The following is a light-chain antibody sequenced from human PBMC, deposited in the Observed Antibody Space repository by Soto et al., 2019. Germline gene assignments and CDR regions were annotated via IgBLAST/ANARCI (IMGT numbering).Light chain of an antibody. CDR1: SSDVGSYNL. V-gene: IGLV2-23*01. CDR2: EGS. Sequence: QSALTQPASVSGSPGQSITISCTGSSSDVGSYNLVSWYQQHPGKAPKLMIYEGSKRPSGVSNRFSGSKSGNTASLTISVLQAEDEGDYYCYSYAGRSNWVFGGGTKLTVL. J-gene: IGLJ3*02. CDR3: YSYAGRSNWV.